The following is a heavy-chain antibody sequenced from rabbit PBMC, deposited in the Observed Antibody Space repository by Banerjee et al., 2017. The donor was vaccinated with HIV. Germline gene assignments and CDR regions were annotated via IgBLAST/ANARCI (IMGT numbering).Heavy chain of an antibody. CDR2: IYTDSGST. D-gene: IGHD1-1*01. J-gene: IGHJ3*01. Sequence: QSLEESGGDLVKPGASLTLTCTASGIDISNYYYMCWVRQAPGKGLEWNVCIYTDSGSTYYASWAKGRFPVSKASSPTVTLQMPSLTAADSATYFCARPLTSSIGYYLWGQGTLVTVS. V-gene: IGHV1S40*01. CDR1: GIDISNYYY. CDR3: ARPLTSSIGYYL.